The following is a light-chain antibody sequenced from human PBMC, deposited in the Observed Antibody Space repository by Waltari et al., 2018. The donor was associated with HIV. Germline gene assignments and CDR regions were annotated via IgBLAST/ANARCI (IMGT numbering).Light chain of an antibody. CDR1: QSVSSSY. CDR3: QQYGSSPLFT. CDR2: GAS. Sequence: EIVLTQSPGTLSLSPGERATLSCRASQSVSSSYFAWYQQKPSQAPRLLIYGASSRATGIPDRFSGSGSGTDFTLTISRLEPEDFAVYYCQQYGSSPLFTFGPGTKVDIK. J-gene: IGKJ3*01. V-gene: IGKV3-20*01.